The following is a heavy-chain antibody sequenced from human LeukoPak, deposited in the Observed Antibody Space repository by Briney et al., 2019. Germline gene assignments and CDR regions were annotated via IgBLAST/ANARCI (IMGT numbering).Heavy chain of an antibody. V-gene: IGHV1-8*03. CDR1: GYTFTSYD. D-gene: IGHD5-24*01. J-gene: IGHJ5*02. CDR2: MNPNSGNT. Sequence: ASVKVSCKASGYTFTSYDINWVRQATGQGLEWMGWMNPNSGNTGYAQKFQGRVTITRNTSISTAYMELNSLRSEDTAVYYCARARSYRHQLNALSYWFDPWGQGTLVTVSS. CDR3: ARARSYRHQLNALSYWFDP.